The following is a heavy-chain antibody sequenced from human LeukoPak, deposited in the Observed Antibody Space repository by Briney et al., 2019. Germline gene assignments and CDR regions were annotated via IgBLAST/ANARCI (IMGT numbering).Heavy chain of an antibody. D-gene: IGHD2-2*01. CDR2: IHPSGGNT. V-gene: IGHV1-46*01. J-gene: IGHJ4*02. CDR3: ARDCSSTRCQGPVFDN. Sequence: ASVKVSCKASGYTFTSNYMHWVRQAPGQGLEWMGIIHPSGGNTNYAQKFQGRVAMTRDTSTSTVYMELSSLRSEDTAIYYCARDCSSTRCQGPVFDNWGQGTLVTVSA. CDR1: GYTFTSNY.